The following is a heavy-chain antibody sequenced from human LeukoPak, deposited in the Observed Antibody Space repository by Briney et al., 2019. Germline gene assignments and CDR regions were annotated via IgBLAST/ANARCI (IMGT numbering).Heavy chain of an antibody. CDR3: VRSGGY. J-gene: IGHJ4*02. Sequence: GGSLRLSCAASGFTFSSYWMSWIRQAPGKGLEWVASIKEDGSEKYYVDSVKGRFTISRDNAKNSLCLQMNSLRAEDTAIYYCVRSGGYWGQGTLVTVSS. CDR1: GFTFSSYW. CDR2: IKEDGSEK. V-gene: IGHV3-7*05. D-gene: IGHD1-26*01.